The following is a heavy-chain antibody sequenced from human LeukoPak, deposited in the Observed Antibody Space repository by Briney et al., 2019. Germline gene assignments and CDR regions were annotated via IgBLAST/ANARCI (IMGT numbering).Heavy chain of an antibody. V-gene: IGHV3-48*03. J-gene: IGHJ4*02. D-gene: IGHD4-23*01. Sequence: PGGSLRLSCAASGFTFSDYEMNWVRQAPGKGLEWVSYISIGGSTIYYADSVKGRFTISRDNAKNSLYLQMNSLRAEDTAVYYCASTVANDYRGQGTLVTVSS. CDR3: ASTVANDY. CDR2: ISIGGSTI. CDR1: GFTFSDYE.